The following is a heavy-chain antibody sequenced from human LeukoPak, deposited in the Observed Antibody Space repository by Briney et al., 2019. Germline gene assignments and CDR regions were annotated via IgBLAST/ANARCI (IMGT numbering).Heavy chain of an antibody. D-gene: IGHD2-21*01. Sequence: SETLSLTCTVSGYSINNNYYWDWIRQPAGKGLEWIGRIYTSGSTNYNPSLKSRVTMSVDTSKNRFSLKLSSVTAADTAVYYCARGLRDAFDIWGQGTMVTVSS. J-gene: IGHJ3*02. CDR1: GYSINNNYY. CDR2: IYTSGST. CDR3: ARGLRDAFDI. V-gene: IGHV4-4*07.